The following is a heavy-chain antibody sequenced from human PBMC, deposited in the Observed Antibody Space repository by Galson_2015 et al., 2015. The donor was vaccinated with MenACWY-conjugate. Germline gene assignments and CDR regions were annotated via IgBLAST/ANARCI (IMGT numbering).Heavy chain of an antibody. CDR3: ASVVQLWYYFDY. Sequence: SVKVSCKASGGTFSTYGIVWVRQAPGQGLEWMGRIIPILDKTNYAQTFQDRVTITADKSTSTAYMELSSLRSEDTAEYYCASVVQLWYYFDYWGQGTLVTVSS. V-gene: IGHV1-69*04. D-gene: IGHD5-18*01. J-gene: IGHJ4*02. CDR1: GGTFSTYG. CDR2: IIPILDKT.